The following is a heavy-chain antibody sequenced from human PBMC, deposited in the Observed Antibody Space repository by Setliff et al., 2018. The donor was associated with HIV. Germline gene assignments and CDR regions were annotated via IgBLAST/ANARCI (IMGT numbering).Heavy chain of an antibody. V-gene: IGHV4-39*01. CDR2: IYYNGIT. D-gene: IGHD5-12*01. CDR3: ARPSAGGGYNYWYFDL. CDR1: GGSIGTTTYY. Sequence: SETLSLTCAVSGGSIGTTTYYWGWIRQPPGKGLEWIGSIYYNGITYYNPSLKGRFTIPVDTSKNQFSLKLSSVTAADTAVYYCARPSAGGGYNYWYFDLWGRGTLVTVSS. J-gene: IGHJ2*01.